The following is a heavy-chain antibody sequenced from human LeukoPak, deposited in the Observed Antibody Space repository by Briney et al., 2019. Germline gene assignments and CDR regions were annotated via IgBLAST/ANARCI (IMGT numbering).Heavy chain of an antibody. D-gene: IGHD2-2*01. CDR3: AKDFLFARRSPGGCSSTSCPNSGYFQH. J-gene: IGHJ1*01. CDR1: GFTFSSYG. Sequence: TGGSLRLSCAASGFTFSSYGMHWVRQAPGKGLEWVAFIRYDGSNKYYADSVKGRFTISRDNSKNTLYLQMNSLRAEDTAVYYCAKDFLFARRSPGGCSSTSCPNSGYFQHWGQGTLVTVSS. V-gene: IGHV3-30*02. CDR2: IRYDGSNK.